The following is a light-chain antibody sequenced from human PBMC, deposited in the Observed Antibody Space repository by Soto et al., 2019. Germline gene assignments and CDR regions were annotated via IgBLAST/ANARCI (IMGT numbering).Light chain of an antibody. CDR3: ETWDSNTWV. J-gene: IGLJ3*02. V-gene: IGLV4-60*02. CDR2: LEGSGSY. CDR1: SGHSSYI. Sequence: QSVLTQSSSASASLGSSVKLTCTLSSGHSSYIIAWHQQQPGKAPRYLMKLEGSGSYNKGSGVPDRVSGSSSWADRYLTISNLQFEDEADYYCETWDSNTWVFGGGTKLTVL.